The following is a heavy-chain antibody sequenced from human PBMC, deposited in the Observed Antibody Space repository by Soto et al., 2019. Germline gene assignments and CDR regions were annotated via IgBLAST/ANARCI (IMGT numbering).Heavy chain of an antibody. CDR1: GYTLAELS. J-gene: IGHJ4*02. V-gene: IGHV1-24*01. D-gene: IGHD3-3*01. CDR3: ATARRFLEWPDFDY. CDR2: FDPEDGET. Sequence: WASVKVSCKVSGYTLAELSMHWVRQAPGKGLEWMGGFDPEDGETIYAQKFQGRVTMTEDTSTDTAYMELSSLRSEDTAVYYCATARRFLEWPDFDYWGQGTLVTVSS.